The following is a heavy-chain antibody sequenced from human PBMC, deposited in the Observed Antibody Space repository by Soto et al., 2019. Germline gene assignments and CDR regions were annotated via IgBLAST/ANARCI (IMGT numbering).Heavy chain of an antibody. CDR1: GYTFTGYY. V-gene: IGHV1-2*02. D-gene: IGHD3-22*01. Sequence: GASVKVSCKASGYTFTGYYMHWVRQAPGQGIEWMGWINPNSGGTNYAQKFEGRVTMTRDTSISQAYMELSRLRSDDTDVYYCARDSYYDSSGYYWSHYYYYGMDVWGKGTTGGISS. CDR2: INPNSGGT. J-gene: IGHJ6*04. CDR3: ARDSYYDSSGYYWSHYYYYGMDV.